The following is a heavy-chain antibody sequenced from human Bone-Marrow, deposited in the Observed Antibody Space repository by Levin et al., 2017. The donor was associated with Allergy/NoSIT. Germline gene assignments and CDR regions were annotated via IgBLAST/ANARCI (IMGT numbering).Heavy chain of an antibody. CDR1: GFTFSNYG. J-gene: IGHJ4*02. CDR3: ARVRGDGDYIFDY. D-gene: IGHD4-17*01. CDR2: IWNDGSNK. V-gene: IGHV3-33*01. Sequence: PAASVKVSCAASGFTFSNYGMHWVRQAPGKGLEWVAVIWNDGSNKYYADSVKGRFTISRDNSKNTLYLQMNSLRAEDTAVYYCARVRGDGDYIFDYWGQGTLVTVSS.